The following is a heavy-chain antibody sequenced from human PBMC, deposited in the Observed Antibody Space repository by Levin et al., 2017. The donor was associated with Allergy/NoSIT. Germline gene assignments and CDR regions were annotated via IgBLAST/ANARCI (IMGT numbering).Heavy chain of an antibody. D-gene: IGHD1-26*01. CDR3: ARPLNLGATGRDAFDV. Sequence: PSETLSLTCTIYGGSFSGYYWTWIRQPPGKGLEWIGEINHSGSTNLSPSLKSRVILSVDTSKKQFSLKLNSVTAAGTPLYSCARPLNLGATGRDAFDVWGRGTNVIVSS. CDR2: INHSGST. CDR1: GGSFSGYY. V-gene: IGHV4-34*01. J-gene: IGHJ3*01.